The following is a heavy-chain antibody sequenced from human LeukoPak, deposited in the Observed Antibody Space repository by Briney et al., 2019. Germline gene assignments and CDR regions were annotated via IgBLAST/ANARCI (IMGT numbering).Heavy chain of an antibody. Sequence: SETLSLTCTVSGGSVSSDAYYWSWIRQPPGKGLEWIGYLYYSGSTNYNPSLKSRVIISVDKSKNQFSLKMSSVTVADTAVYYCARVSSDAFDIWGQGTMVTVSS. D-gene: IGHD6-6*01. CDR1: GGSVSSDAYY. CDR3: ARVSSDAFDI. V-gene: IGHV4-61*08. J-gene: IGHJ3*02. CDR2: LYYSGST.